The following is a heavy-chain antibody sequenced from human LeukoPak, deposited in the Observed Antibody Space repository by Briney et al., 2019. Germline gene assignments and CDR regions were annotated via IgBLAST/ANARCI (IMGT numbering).Heavy chain of an antibody. J-gene: IGHJ3*02. Sequence: GGSLRLSCAVSGVTFSSYWLRWVRQAPGKGLEWVAHIKQDGTEKNYVDSVTGRFTICSDNAKNSLHQQMNSLRDEDTAVYYCARDRDYYGSVIYAYDAIDIWGQGTMVTVSS. CDR3: ARDRDYYGSVIYAYDAIDI. CDR1: GVTFSSYW. V-gene: IGHV3-7*03. D-gene: IGHD3-10*01. CDR2: IKQDGTEK.